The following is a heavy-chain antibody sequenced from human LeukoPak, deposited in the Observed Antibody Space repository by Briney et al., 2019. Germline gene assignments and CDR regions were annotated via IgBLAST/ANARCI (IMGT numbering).Heavy chain of an antibody. CDR3: ARDSGNDSSGYYSAFDI. J-gene: IGHJ3*02. Sequence: SETLSLTCTVSGGSISSYYWSWIRQPPGKGLEWIGYIYYSGSTNYNPSLKSRVTISVDTSKNQFSLKLSSVTAADTAVYYSARDSGNDSSGYYSAFDIWGQGTMVTVSS. V-gene: IGHV4-59*01. CDR1: GGSISSYY. CDR2: IYYSGST. D-gene: IGHD3-22*01.